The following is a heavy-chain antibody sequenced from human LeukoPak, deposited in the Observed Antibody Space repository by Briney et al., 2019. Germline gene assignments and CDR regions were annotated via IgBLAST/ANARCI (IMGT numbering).Heavy chain of an antibody. CDR3: AREGGGYRLFEF. Sequence: GGSLRLSCAASGYPFSNYGMDWVRQTPGRGLEWISFISGRATNTEYADSVKVRFTISRDNAENTLYLQMDNLRAEDTAVYYCAREGGGYRLFEFWGQGLLVTVSS. D-gene: IGHD2-15*01. V-gene: IGHV3-48*04. J-gene: IGHJ4*02. CDR1: GYPFSNYG. CDR2: ISGRATNT.